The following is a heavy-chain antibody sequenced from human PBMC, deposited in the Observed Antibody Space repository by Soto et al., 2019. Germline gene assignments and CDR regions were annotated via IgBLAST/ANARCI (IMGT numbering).Heavy chain of an antibody. CDR2: ISGSGAGT. J-gene: IGHJ2*01. D-gene: IGHD3-10*01. CDR3: AKDINPQESPIGYFDL. V-gene: IGHV3-23*01. CDR1: GFTFSSYP. Sequence: EVQLLESGGGLVQPGGSLRLSCAASGFTFSSYPMSWVRQAPGKGLERVSGISGSGAGTHYADSVKGRFTISRDNSKNTLYLQMNGLRAEDTAVYYCAKDINPQESPIGYFDLWGRGTLVSVSS.